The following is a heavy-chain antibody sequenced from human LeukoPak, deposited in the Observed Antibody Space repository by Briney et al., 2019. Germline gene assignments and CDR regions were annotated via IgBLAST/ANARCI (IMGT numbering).Heavy chain of an antibody. CDR1: GFTFSSYA. V-gene: IGHV3-23*01. D-gene: IGHD3-22*01. CDR3: VRNPRGFFAPKNPYYSDSSGYYPDEY. Sequence: GGSLRLSCAASGFTFSSYAMSWVRQAPGKGLEWVSALSASGGTTYYADSVKGRFTISRDNSKNTLYLQMNSLRTEDTAVYYCVRNPRGFFAPKNPYYSDSSGYYPDEYWGQGTLVTVSS. J-gene: IGHJ4*02. CDR2: LSASGGTT.